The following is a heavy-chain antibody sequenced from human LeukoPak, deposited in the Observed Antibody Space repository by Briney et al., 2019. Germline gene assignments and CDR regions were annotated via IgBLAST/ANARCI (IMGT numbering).Heavy chain of an antibody. Sequence: SETLSLTCTVSGGSIRSSYYYWGWIRQPPGKGLEWIGSIYDSGSTYYNPSLKSRVTISVDTSKNQFSLKLSSVTAADTAVYYCARDSGSYYGAFDIWGQGTMVTVSS. V-gene: IGHV4-39*01. D-gene: IGHD1-26*01. CDR1: GGSIRSSYYY. CDR2: IYDSGST. CDR3: ARDSGSYYGAFDI. J-gene: IGHJ3*02.